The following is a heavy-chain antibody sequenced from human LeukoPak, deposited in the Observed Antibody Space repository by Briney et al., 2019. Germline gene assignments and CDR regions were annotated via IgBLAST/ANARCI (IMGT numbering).Heavy chain of an antibody. D-gene: IGHD3-10*01. J-gene: IGHJ6*03. V-gene: IGHV4-39*07. CDR2: IYYSGST. Sequence: PSETLSLTCTVSGGSISSSSYYWGWIRQPPGKGLEWIGSIYYSGSTYYNPSLKSRVTISVDTSKNQFSLKLSSVTAADTAVYYCARDRGFGSGSYYPTYYMDVWGKGTTVTVSS. CDR3: ARDRGFGSGSYYPTYYMDV. CDR1: GGSISSSSYY.